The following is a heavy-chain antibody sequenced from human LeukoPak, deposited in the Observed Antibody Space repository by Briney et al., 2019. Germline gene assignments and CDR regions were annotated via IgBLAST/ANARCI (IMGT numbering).Heavy chain of an antibody. V-gene: IGHV4-59*01. D-gene: IGHD3-22*01. CDR2: IYDSGST. J-gene: IGHJ4*02. CDR1: GGSINSYY. CDR3: ACLTTADAFDI. Sequence: SETLSLTCTVSGGSINSYYWSWIRQPPGKGLEWIGYIYDSGSTNYNPSLKSRVTISVDTSKNQFSLKLSSVTAADTAVYYCACLTTADAFDIWGQGTLVTVSS.